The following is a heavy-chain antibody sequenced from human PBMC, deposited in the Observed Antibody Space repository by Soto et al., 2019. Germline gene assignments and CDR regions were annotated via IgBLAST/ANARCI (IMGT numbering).Heavy chain of an antibody. J-gene: IGHJ6*03. CDR1: GYSFTSYW. Sequence: GESLKISCKGSGYSFTSYWIGWVRQMPGKGLEWMGIIYPGDSDTRYSPSFQGQVTISADKSISTAYLQWSSLKASDTAMYYCARLEGGYQLLRYYYYMDVWGKGTTVTVSS. D-gene: IGHD2-2*01. CDR2: IYPGDSDT. CDR3: ARLEGGYQLLRYYYYMDV. V-gene: IGHV5-51*01.